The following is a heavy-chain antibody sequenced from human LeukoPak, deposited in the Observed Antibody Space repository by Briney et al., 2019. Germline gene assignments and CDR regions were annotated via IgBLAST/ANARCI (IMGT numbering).Heavy chain of an antibody. Sequence: GGSLRLSCAAPGFMFHDYAIHWVRQAPGKGLEWVSLISGDGGSTFYADSVKGRFTISRDNSKNSLYLQMNSLRSDDTALYYCARESESNGWYDYWGQGTLVTVSS. CDR2: ISGDGGST. V-gene: IGHV3-43*02. D-gene: IGHD6-19*01. CDR1: GFMFHDYA. CDR3: ARESESNGWYDY. J-gene: IGHJ4*02.